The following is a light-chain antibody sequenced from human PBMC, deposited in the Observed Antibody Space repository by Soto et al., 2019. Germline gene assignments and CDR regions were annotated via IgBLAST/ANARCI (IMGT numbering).Light chain of an antibody. V-gene: IGLV1-40*01. CDR3: QSSERGLSGYV. CDR1: SSNIGADYD. CDR2: GNS. J-gene: IGLJ1*01. Sequence: QSVLPQPPSVSVAPGQMVTISCPGSSSNIGADYDVHWYQQLPGAAPKLLIYGNSNRPSGVPDRFSGSKSGTSASLAIIGLKAEDEADYYCQSSERGLSGYVFGTGTKVTVL.